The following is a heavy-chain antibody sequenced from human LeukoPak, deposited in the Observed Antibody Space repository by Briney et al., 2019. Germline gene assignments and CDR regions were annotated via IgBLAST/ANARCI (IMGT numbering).Heavy chain of an antibody. V-gene: IGHV4-39*07. CDR2: IYYSGST. CDR3: ARDADFHFDY. CDR1: GGSISSSSYY. Sequence: PSETLSLTCTVSGGSISSSSYYWGWIRQPPGKGLEWIGSIYYSGSTYYNPSLKSRVTISVDTSKNQFSLKLSSVTAADTAVYYCARDADFHFDYWGQGTLVTVSS. J-gene: IGHJ4*02.